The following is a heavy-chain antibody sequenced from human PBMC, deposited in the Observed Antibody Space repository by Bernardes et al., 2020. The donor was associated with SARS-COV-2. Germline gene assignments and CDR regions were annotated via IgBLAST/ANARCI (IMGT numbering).Heavy chain of an antibody. CDR1: GGSISSGGYY. V-gene: IGHV4-31*03. D-gene: IGHD2-15*01. J-gene: IGHJ4*02. CDR2: IYYSGST. Sequence: SETLSLTCTVSGGSISSGGYYWSWIRQHPGKGLEWIGYIYYSGSTYYNPSLKSRVTISVDTSKNQFSLKLSSVTAADTAVYYCAREYGGSSNFDYWGQGTLVTVSS. CDR3: AREYGGSSNFDY.